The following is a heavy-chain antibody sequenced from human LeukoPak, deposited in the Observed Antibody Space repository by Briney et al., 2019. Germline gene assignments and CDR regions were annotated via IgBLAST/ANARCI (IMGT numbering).Heavy chain of an antibody. CDR3: ARDKGPRDRAVYYFDY. CDR2: ISYDGSNQ. Sequence: HPGGSLRLSCAASGFTFSSYAMHWVRQAPGKGLEWVAVISYDGSNQHYADSVEGRFTISRDNSKNTLYLQMNSLRGEDTAVYYCARDKGPRDRAVYYFDYWGQGTLVTVSS. J-gene: IGHJ4*02. CDR1: GFTFSSYA. D-gene: IGHD3-16*01. V-gene: IGHV3-30-3*01.